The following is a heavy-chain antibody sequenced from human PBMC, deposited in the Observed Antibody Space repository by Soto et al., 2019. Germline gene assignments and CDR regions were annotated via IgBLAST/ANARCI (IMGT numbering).Heavy chain of an antibody. D-gene: IGHD3-16*02. J-gene: IGHJ5*02. CDR3: ARTSALYDYIWGSYRSKNNWFDP. CDR1: GGSFSGYY. Sequence: QVQLQQWGAGLLKPSETLSLTCAVYGGSFSGYYWSWIRQPPGKGLEWIGEINHSGSTNYNPSLKSRVTISVDTSKNQFSLKLSSVTAADTAVYYCARTSALYDYIWGSYRSKNNWFDPWGQGTLVTVSS. CDR2: INHSGST. V-gene: IGHV4-34*01.